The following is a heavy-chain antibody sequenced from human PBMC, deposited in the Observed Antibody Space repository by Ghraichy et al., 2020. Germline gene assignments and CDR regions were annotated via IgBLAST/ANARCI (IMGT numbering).Heavy chain of an antibody. V-gene: IGHV3-23*01. CDR3: AAERDYCSGGSCYLENFDY. D-gene: IGHD2-15*01. CDR2: ISGSGGST. CDR1: GFTFSSYA. J-gene: IGHJ4*02. Sequence: GGSLRLSCAASGFTFSSYAMSWVRQAPGKGLEWVSTISGSGGSTYYADSVKGRFTISRDNSKNTLYLQMNSLRAEDTAVYYCAAERDYCSGGSCYLENFDYWGQGTLVTVSS.